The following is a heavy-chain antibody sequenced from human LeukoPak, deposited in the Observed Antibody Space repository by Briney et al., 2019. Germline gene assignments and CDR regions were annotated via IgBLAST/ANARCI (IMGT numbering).Heavy chain of an antibody. CDR3: AKDHCSRCSDDDYFDY. D-gene: IGHD2-15*01. Sequence: PGGSLRLSCAASGFSFSGYGMHWVRQGPGKGLEWVALIRSDGSNKYYADSVKGRFTVSRDNSKKTLYLQMNSLRGEDTAVYYCAKDHCSRCSDDDYFDYWGQGTLVTVSS. J-gene: IGHJ4*02. V-gene: IGHV3-30*02. CDR2: IRSDGSNK. CDR1: GFSFSGYG.